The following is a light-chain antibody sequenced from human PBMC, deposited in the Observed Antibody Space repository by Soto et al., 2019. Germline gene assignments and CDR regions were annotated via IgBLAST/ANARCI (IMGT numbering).Light chain of an antibody. CDR1: NSNVGSNY. CDR3: GTWDSSLSTFV. CDR2: ENN. V-gene: IGLV1-51*02. Sequence: QSALTQPPSVSAAPGQKVTISCSGSNSNVGSNYISWYQQFLGTAPKLLIYENNKRPSGIPDRFSGSKSGTSATLGITGPQTGDEADYYCGTWDSSLSTFVFGTGTKLTVL. J-gene: IGLJ1*01.